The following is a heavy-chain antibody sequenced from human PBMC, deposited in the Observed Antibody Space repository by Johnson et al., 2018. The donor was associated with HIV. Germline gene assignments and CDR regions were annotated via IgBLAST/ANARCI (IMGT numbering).Heavy chain of an antibody. CDR3: ASIYSYGLRAAFDI. D-gene: IGHD5-18*01. V-gene: IGHV3-30*04. CDR2: ISYDGSNK. J-gene: IGHJ3*02. CDR1: GFTFSSYV. Sequence: QVQLVESGGGVVQPGRSLRLSCAASGFTFSSYVMHWVRQAPGKGLEWVAVISYDGSNKYYADSVKGRFTISRDNSKNTLYLQMNSLRAEDTAVYYCASIYSYGLRAAFDIWGQGTMVTVSS.